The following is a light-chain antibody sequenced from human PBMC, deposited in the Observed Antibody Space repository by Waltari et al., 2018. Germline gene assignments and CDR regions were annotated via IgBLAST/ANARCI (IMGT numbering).Light chain of an antibody. V-gene: IGLV2-23*01. CDR2: EGS. CDR1: SSDVGSYNL. Sequence: QSALTQPASVSGSPGQPITISCTGTSSDVGSYNLLSWYQQHPGKAPKLMIYEGSKRPSGVSNRFSGSKSGNTASLTISGLQAEDEADYYCCSYAGSSSVVFGGGTKLTVL. CDR3: CSYAGSSSVV. J-gene: IGLJ2*01.